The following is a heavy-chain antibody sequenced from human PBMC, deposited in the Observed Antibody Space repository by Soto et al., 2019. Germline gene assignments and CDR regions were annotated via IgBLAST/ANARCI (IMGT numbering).Heavy chain of an antibody. J-gene: IGHJ4*02. CDR2: IYYSGST. CDR3: ARGSVVVMECGGDCYSAGFVD. CDR1: GGSISSGGYS. V-gene: IGHV4-61*08. D-gene: IGHD2-21*02. Sequence: SETLSLTCAVSGGSISSGGYSWIWIRQPPGKSQKRIGYIYYSGSTNYNPSLKSRVTISVDTSKNQFSLKLSSVTAADTAVYYCARGSVVVMECGGDCYSAGFVDWGQGTLVNVSS.